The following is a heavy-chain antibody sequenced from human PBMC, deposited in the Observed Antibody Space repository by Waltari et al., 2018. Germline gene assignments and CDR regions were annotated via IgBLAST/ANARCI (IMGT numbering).Heavy chain of an antibody. CDR3: ARGPDIVVVPAAKYGMDV. CDR2: IWYDGGNK. D-gene: IGHD2-2*01. CDR1: GFTFSRYG. J-gene: IGHJ6*02. V-gene: IGHV3-33*01. Sequence: QVQLVESGVVVVQPGRSLRLSCAASGFTFSRYGLHWVPQAPAKGLEWVAVIWYDGGNKYYEDYVKGRLTIFRDNSKNTLYLQMNSRRAEDTAVYYCARGPDIVVVPAAKYGMDVWGQGTTVTVSS.